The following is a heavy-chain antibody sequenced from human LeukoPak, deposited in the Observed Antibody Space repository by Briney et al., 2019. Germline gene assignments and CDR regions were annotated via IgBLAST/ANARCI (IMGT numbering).Heavy chain of an antibody. CDR2: TSGSGYST. CDR3: AKDWRIAAAGTPSDAFDI. V-gene: IGHV3-23*01. CDR1: ESTFSSYA. J-gene: IGHJ3*02. D-gene: IGHD6-13*01. Sequence: GGSLRLSCAASESTFSSYAMSWVRQAPGKGLEWVSVTSGSGYSTYYADSVKSRFTISRDNSKNTLYLHMNRLRAENTAVYYCAKDWRIAAAGTPSDAFDIWGQGTMVTVSS.